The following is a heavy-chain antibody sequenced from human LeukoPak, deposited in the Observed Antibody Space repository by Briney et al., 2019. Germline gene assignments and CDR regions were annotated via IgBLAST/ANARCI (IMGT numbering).Heavy chain of an antibody. J-gene: IGHJ1*01. D-gene: IGHD3-9*01. CDR1: GGSISIGSYY. V-gene: IGHV4-39*01. CDR3: ARHGAMTGNFQH. CDR2: IYYSGST. Sequence: SETLSLTCTVSGGSISIGSYYWGWIRQPPGKGLEWIGSIYYSGSTYYNPSLKSRVTISADTSNNQFSLKLSSVTAADMAVYYCARHGAMTGNFQHWGQGTLVTVSS.